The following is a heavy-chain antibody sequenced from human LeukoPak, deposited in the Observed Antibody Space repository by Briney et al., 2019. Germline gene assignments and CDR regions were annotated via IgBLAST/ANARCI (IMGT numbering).Heavy chain of an antibody. D-gene: IGHD3-3*01. CDR1: GYTFTGYY. V-gene: IGHV1-69*04. CDR2: IIPILGIA. J-gene: IGHJ5*02. Sequence: GASVKVSCKASGYTFTGYYMHWVRQAPGQGLEWMGRIIPILGIANYAQKFQGRVTITADKSTSTAYMELSSLRSEDTAVYYCARADTQYYDFWSGPNWFDPWGQGTLVTVSS. CDR3: ARADTQYYDFWSGPNWFDP.